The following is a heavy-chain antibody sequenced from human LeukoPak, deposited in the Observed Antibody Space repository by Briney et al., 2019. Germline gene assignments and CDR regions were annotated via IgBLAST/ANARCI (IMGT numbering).Heavy chain of an antibody. CDR2: ITASGTAM. Sequence: GGSLRLSCEVSGFTFSDYTMNWVRQAPGKGLEWVSHITASGTAMFYADSVKGRFTISRDNAKNSLYLQMNSLRDEDTAVYYCASSESYRFDYWGQGTLVTVSS. CDR3: ASSESYRFDY. V-gene: IGHV3-48*02. J-gene: IGHJ4*02. CDR1: GFTFSDYT. D-gene: IGHD1-26*01.